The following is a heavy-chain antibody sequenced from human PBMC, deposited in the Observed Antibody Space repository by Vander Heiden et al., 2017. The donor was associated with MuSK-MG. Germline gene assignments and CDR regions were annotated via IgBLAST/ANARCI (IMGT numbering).Heavy chain of an antibody. Sequence: QVQLVQSAAEVKKPGASVKVSCKVSGYPLTELSMHCVRHAPGKGLEWMGGFDPEDGETIYAQKFQGRVTMTEDTSTDTAYMELSSLRSEDTAVYYCATVRKGGDDFWSGYNPGGAFDIWCQGTMVAVSS. V-gene: IGHV1-24*01. CDR2: FDPEDGET. D-gene: IGHD3-3*01. CDR1: GYPLTELS. CDR3: ATVRKGGDDFWSGYNPGGAFDI. J-gene: IGHJ3*02.